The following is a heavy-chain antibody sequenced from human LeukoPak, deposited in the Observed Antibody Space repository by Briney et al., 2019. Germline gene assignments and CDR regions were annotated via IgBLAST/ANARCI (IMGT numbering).Heavy chain of an antibody. Sequence: GESLKISCKGSGYSFTSYWIGWVRQMPGKGLEWMGIIYPGDSDTRYSPSFQGQVTISADKSISTAYLQWSSLKASDTAMYYCARQAGYCSSTSCYKDFDYWGQGTLVTVSS. D-gene: IGHD2-2*01. CDR2: IYPGDSDT. J-gene: IGHJ4*02. V-gene: IGHV5-51*01. CDR1: GYSFTSYW. CDR3: ARQAGYCSSTSCYKDFDY.